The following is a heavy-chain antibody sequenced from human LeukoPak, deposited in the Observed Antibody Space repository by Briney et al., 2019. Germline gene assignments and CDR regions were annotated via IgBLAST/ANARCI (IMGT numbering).Heavy chain of an antibody. CDR2: IIPIFGTA. Sequence: SVKVSCKASGGTFSSYAISWVRQAPGQGLEWMGGIIPIFGTANYAQKFQGRVTITADESTSTAYMELSSLRSEDTAVYYCARGWPYYDFWSGYSDYYYYMDVWGQGTLVTVSS. J-gene: IGHJ6*03. CDR3: ARGWPYYDFWSGYSDYYYYMDV. CDR1: GGTFSSYA. V-gene: IGHV1-69*13. D-gene: IGHD3-3*01.